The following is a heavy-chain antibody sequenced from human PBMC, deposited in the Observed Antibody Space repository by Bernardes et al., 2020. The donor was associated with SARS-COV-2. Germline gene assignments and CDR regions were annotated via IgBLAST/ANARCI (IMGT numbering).Heavy chain of an antibody. CDR3: VRDWGGGGR. CDR2: ISSDGGTT. D-gene: IGHD2-21*01. Sequence: GRSLRPSFSASGFIFRNYAMHWVRQAPGKGLEYVSVISSDGGTTYYADSVKARFTISRDNSKNTLYLQMSSLRAEDTGVYYCVRDWGGGGRWGQGTLVTVSS. J-gene: IGHJ4*02. V-gene: IGHV3-64D*08. CDR1: GFIFRNYA.